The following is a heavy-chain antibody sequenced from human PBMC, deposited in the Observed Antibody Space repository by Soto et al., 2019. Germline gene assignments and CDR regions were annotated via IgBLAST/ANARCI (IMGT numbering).Heavy chain of an antibody. J-gene: IGHJ6*03. Sequence: GGSLRLSCAASGFTFSSYAMHWVRQAPGKGLEWVAVISYDGSNKYYADSVKGRFTISRDNSKNTLHLKMNSLRAEDTSVYYCAKGPSSTNYYYYMDVWGKGTTVTVSS. V-gene: IGHV3-30-3*01. CDR1: GFTFSSYA. D-gene: IGHD2-2*01. CDR3: AKGPSSTNYYYYMDV. CDR2: ISYDGSNK.